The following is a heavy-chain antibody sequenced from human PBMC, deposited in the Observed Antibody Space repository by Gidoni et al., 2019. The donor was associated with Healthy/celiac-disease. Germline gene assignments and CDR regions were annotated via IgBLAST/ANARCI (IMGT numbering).Heavy chain of an antibody. CDR2: INHSGST. V-gene: IGHV4-34*01. D-gene: IGHD3-16*02. CDR1: GWSFSGYY. J-gene: IGHJ5*02. CDR3: ARGHDYVWGSYRPRNWFDP. Sequence: QVQLQQWGAGLLKPSETLSLTCAVYGWSFSGYYWSWIRQPPGKGLEWIGEINHSGSTNYNPSLKSRVTISVDTPKNQFSLKLSSVTAADTAVYYCARGHDYVWGSYRPRNWFDPWGQGTLVTVSS.